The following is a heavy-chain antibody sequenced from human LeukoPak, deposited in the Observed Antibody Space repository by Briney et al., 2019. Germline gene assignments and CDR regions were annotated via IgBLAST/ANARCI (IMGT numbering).Heavy chain of an antibody. D-gene: IGHD6-19*01. J-gene: IGHJ6*03. Sequence: SETLSLTCTVSGGSISSYYWSWIRQPPGKGLEWIGYIYYSGSTNYNPSLKSRVTISVDTSKSQFSLKLSSVTAADTAVYYCARVATYSSGWYSSLNYYYYYMDVWGTGTTVTVSS. CDR2: IYYSGST. CDR3: ARVATYSSGWYSSLNYYYYYMDV. V-gene: IGHV4-59*01. CDR1: GGSISSYY.